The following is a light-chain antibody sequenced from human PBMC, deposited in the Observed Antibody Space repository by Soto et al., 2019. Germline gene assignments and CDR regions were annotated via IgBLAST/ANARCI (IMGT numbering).Light chain of an antibody. J-gene: IGKJ4*01. V-gene: IGKV1-33*01. CDR3: QQYHNWVT. Sequence: DIQMTQSPSSLSASVGDRVTITCQASQDISNYLNWYQQKPGKAPKLLIYDASNLETGVPARFSGSGSGTDFALTITSLQSEDFAVYYCQQYHNWVTFGGGTKVDIK. CDR1: QDISNY. CDR2: DAS.